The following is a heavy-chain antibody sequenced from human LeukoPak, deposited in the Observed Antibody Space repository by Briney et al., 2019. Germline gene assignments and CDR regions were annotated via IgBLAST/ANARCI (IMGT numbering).Heavy chain of an antibody. J-gene: IGHJ4*02. CDR2: INHSGST. V-gene: IGHV4-34*01. CDR3: ARRPRNSGSYDGPSGLDY. D-gene: IGHD1-26*01. Sequence: PSETLSLTCAVYGGSFSGYYWSWIRQPPGKGLEWIGEINHSGSTNYNPSLKSRVTISVDTSKSQFSLKLRSVTAADTAVYYCARRPRNSGSYDGPSGLDYWGQGTLVTVSS. CDR1: GGSFSGYY.